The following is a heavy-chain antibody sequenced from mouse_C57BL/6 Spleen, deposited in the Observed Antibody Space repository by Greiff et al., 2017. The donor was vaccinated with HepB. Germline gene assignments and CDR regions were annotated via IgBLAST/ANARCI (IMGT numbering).Heavy chain of an antibody. Sequence: VQLKHSGPELVKPGASVKISCKASGYTFTDYYMNWVKQSHGKSLEWIGDINPNNGGTSYNQKFKGKATLTVDKSSSTAYMELRSLTSEDSAVYYCARPKLGRYFDYWGQGTTLTVSS. D-gene: IGHD4-1*01. V-gene: IGHV1-26*01. J-gene: IGHJ2*01. CDR3: ARPKLGRYFDY. CDR1: GYTFTDYY. CDR2: INPNNGGT.